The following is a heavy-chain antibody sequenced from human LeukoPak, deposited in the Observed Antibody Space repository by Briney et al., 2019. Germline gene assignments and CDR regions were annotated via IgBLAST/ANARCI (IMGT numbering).Heavy chain of an antibody. V-gene: IGHV3-30*04. CDR1: GFTFSSYA. D-gene: IGHD2-21*02. J-gene: IGHJ4*02. CDR2: ISYDGSNK. CDR3: AKGRAKVVVTAKDY. Sequence: PGGSLRLSCAASGFTFSSYAMHWVRQAPGKGLEWVAVISYDGSNKYYADSVKGRFTISRDNSKNTLYLQMNSLRAEDTAVYYCAKGRAKVVVTAKDYWGQGTLVTVSS.